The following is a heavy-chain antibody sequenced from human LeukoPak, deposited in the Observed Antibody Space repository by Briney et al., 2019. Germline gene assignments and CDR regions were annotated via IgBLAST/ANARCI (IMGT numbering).Heavy chain of an antibody. J-gene: IGHJ4*02. D-gene: IGHD3-10*01. Sequence: KPSKTRSPTCAVSGYSISSGYYWGWIRQPPGKWLEWIGCIYHSGSTYYNPSLKSRGTISVDTAKNQFSLTLSSVTAADTAVYYCERATLVGYYGSGRDNYFDYWGQGTLVTVSA. CDR3: ERATLVGYYGSGRDNYFDY. CDR1: GYSISSGYY. V-gene: IGHV4-38-2*01. CDR2: IYHSGST.